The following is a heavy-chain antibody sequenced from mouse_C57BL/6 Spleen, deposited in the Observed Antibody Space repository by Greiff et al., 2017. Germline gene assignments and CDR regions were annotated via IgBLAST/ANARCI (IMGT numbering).Heavy chain of an antibody. CDR2: IYPGDGDT. J-gene: IGHJ2*01. CDR1: GYAFSSSW. D-gene: IGHD1-1*01. V-gene: IGHV1-82*01. Sequence: VKLVESGPELVKPGASVKISCKASGYAFSSSWMNWVKQRPGKGLEWIGRIYPGDGDTNYNGKFKGKATLTADKSSSTAYMQLSSLTSEDSAVYFCAREEILLRYYFDYWGQGTTLTVSS. CDR3: AREEILLRYYFDY.